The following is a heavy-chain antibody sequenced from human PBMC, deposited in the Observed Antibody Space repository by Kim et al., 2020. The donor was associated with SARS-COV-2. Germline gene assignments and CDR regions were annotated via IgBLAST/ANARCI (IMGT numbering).Heavy chain of an antibody. CDR2: ISSSSSYI. CDR3: ARNYGDSLIYYYYGMDV. D-gene: IGHD4-17*01. V-gene: IGHV3-21*01. CDR1: GFTFSSYS. Sequence: GGSLRLSCAASGFTFSSYSMNWVRQAPGKGLEWVSSISSSSSYIYYADSVKGRFTISRDNAKNSLYLQMNSLRAEDTAVYYCARNYGDSLIYYYYGMDVWGQGTTVTVSS. J-gene: IGHJ6*02.